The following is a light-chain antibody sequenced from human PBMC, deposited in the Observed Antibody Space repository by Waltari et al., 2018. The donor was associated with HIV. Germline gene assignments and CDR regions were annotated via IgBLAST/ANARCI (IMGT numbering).Light chain of an antibody. CDR2: DVT. CDR1: STAVGNYNY. J-gene: IGLJ3*02. CDR3: CSYAGTYTWV. V-gene: IGLV2-11*01. Sequence: QSALTQPRSVSGSPGQSVTISCRGTSTAVGNYNYVSWYQQHPGKVPKLVIYDVTKRPSGVPDRFSGSKSGNTASLTISGLQTGDEADYYCCSYAGTYTWVFGGGTKLTVL.